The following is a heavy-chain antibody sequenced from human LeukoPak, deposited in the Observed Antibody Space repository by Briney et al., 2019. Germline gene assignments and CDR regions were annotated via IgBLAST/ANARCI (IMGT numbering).Heavy chain of an antibody. V-gene: IGHV1-58*02. Sequence: SVKVSCKASGFTFTSSAMQWVRQARGQRLEWIGWIVVGSGNTNDTQKFQERVTITRDMSTSTAYMELSSLRSEDTAVYYCAADRGIAVAGSYWYFDLWGRGTLVTVSS. CDR2: IVVGSGNT. D-gene: IGHD6-19*01. CDR1: GFTFTSSA. CDR3: AADRGIAVAGSYWYFDL. J-gene: IGHJ2*01.